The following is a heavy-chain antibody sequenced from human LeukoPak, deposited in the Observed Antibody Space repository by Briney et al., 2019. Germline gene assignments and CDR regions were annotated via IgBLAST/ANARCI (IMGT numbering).Heavy chain of an antibody. V-gene: IGHV1-69*06. CDR3: ARDSDPYSGYLNFDY. D-gene: IGHD5-12*01. Sequence: ASVKVSCKASGGTFISYAISWVRQAPGQGLDWMGGIIPIFGTANYAQKFQGRVTITADKSTSTAYMELSSLRSEDTAVYYCARDSDPYSGYLNFDYWGQGTLVTVSS. CDR2: IIPIFGTA. CDR1: GGTFISYA. J-gene: IGHJ4*02.